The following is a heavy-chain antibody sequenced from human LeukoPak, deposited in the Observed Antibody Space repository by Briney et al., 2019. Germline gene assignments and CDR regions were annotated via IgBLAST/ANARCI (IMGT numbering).Heavy chain of an antibody. D-gene: IGHD2-15*01. V-gene: IGHV1-69*04. CDR3: AKAGDCSGDSCYLKYYYYYSMDV. CDR2: IIPILGIA. CDR1: GGTFSSYA. Sequence: SVKVSCKASGGTFSSYAISWVRQAPGQGLEWMGRIIPILGIANYAQKFQGRVTITADKSTSTAYMELSSLRSEDTAAYYCAKAGDCSGDSCYLKYYYYYSMDVWGQGTTVTVSS. J-gene: IGHJ6*02.